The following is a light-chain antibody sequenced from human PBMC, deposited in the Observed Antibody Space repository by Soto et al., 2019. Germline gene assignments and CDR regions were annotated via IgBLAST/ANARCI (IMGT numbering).Light chain of an antibody. CDR1: STDVGGNNF. CDR2: DVT. V-gene: IGLV2-11*01. J-gene: IGLJ3*02. CDR3: CSCEGTYTVWV. Sequence: QSVLTQPRSASGTPGQSVTISCTGTSTDVGGNNFVSWYQQHPGKPPKFIIYDVTKRPSGVPDRFSGSKSGNSASLTISGLQAEDESDYYCCSCEGTYTVWVFGGGTKLTVL.